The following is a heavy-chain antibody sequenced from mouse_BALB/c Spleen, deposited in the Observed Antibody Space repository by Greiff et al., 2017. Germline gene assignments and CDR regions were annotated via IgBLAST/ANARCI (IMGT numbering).Heavy chain of an antibody. CDR2: ISSGSSTI. CDR3: ARASTVVATEGFAY. J-gene: IGHJ3*01. D-gene: IGHD1-1*01. V-gene: IGHV5-17*02. Sequence: EVQRVESGGGLVQPGGSRKLSCAASGFTFSSFGMHWVRQAPEKGLEWVAYISSGSSTIYYADTVKGRFTISRDNPKNTLFLQMTSLRSEDTAMYYCARASTVVATEGFAYWGQGTLVTVSA. CDR1: GFTFSSFG.